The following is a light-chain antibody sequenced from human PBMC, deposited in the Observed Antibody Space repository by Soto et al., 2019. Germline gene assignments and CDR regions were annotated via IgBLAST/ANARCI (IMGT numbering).Light chain of an antibody. J-gene: IGKJ2*01. CDR1: QSVSSSF. Sequence: EIVLTQSPGTLSLSPGQRATLSCRASQSVSSSFLAWYQQRPGQAPRLLIYGASRRATGIPDRFSGSRSGTEFPLPISRLEPDDFAVYYFQLYGASTKYTFGQGTKLEIK. CDR3: QLYGASTKYT. V-gene: IGKV3-20*01. CDR2: GAS.